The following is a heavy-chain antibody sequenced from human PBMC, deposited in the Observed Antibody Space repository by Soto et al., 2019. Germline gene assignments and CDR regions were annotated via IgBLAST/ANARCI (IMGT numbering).Heavy chain of an antibody. CDR2: ISYDGSNK. CDR3: ARDKRDLRFLEWSYYFDY. D-gene: IGHD3-3*01. J-gene: IGHJ4*02. V-gene: IGHV3-30-3*01. CDR1: RFAFIDCA. Sequence: AGSHRVSCASARFAFIDCAMHSVLPAPGKGLEGVELISYDGSNKYYADSVKGRFTISRDNSKNTLYLQMNSLRAEETAVYYCARDKRDLRFLEWSYYFDYWGQGTLVTVSS.